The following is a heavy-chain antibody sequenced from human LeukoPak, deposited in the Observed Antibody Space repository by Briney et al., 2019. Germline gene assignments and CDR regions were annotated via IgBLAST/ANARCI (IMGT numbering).Heavy chain of an antibody. Sequence: ASVKVSCKASGYTFTSYDINWVRQATGQGLEWMGWMNPNSGNTGYAQKFQGRVTITRNTSISTAYMELSSLRSEDTAVYYCARALRFLRWFDPWGQGTLVTVSS. CDR1: GYTFTSYD. CDR2: MNPNSGNT. V-gene: IGHV1-8*01. D-gene: IGHD3-3*01. CDR3: ARALRFLRWFDP. J-gene: IGHJ5*02.